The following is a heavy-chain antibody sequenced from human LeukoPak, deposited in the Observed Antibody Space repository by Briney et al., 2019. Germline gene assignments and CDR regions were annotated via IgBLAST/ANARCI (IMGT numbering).Heavy chain of an antibody. Sequence: SETLSLTCTVSGGSISSSSYYWGWIRQPPGKGLEWTGSIYYSGSTYYNPSLKSRVTISVDTSKNQFSLKLSSVTAADTAVYYCARPRGGYCSSTSCSDAFDIWGQGTMVTVSS. D-gene: IGHD2-2*01. J-gene: IGHJ3*02. V-gene: IGHV4-39*01. CDR1: GGSISSSSYY. CDR3: ARPRGGYCSSTSCSDAFDI. CDR2: IYYSGST.